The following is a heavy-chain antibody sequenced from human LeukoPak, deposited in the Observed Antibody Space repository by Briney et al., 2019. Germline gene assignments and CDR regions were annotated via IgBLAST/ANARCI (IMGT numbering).Heavy chain of an antibody. V-gene: IGHV3-73*01. CDR1: GFTFSGSP. Sequence: GGSLRVSCAASGFTFSGSPILWVRQASGKGLEWVGRIRSKADNYATAYAASVQGRCTISRDDSKSTAYLQLNSLKTEDTAVYYCTQSNYWGQGALVTVSS. J-gene: IGHJ4*02. CDR3: TQSNY. CDR2: IRSKADNYAT.